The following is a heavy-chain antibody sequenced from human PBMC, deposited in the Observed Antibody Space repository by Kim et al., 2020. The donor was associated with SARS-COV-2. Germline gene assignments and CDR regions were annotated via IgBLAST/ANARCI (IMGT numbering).Heavy chain of an antibody. J-gene: IGHJ4*02. CDR2: ISGSGGST. D-gene: IGHD2-15*01. CDR3: AKDGYDRIRDIVVVVAATPFDY. CDR1: GFTFSSYA. Sequence: GGSLRLSCAASGFTFSSYAMSWVRQAPGKGLEWVSAISGSGGSTYYADSVKGRFTISRDNSKNTLYLQMNSLRAEDTAVYYCAKDGYDRIRDIVVVVAATPFDYWGQGTLVTVSS. V-gene: IGHV3-23*01.